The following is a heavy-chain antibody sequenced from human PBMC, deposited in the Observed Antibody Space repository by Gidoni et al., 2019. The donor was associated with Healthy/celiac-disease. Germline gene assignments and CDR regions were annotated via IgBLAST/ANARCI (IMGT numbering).Heavy chain of an antibody. CDR1: GGSIRSGGYY. CDR3: AREGAWGGYGEDAFDI. V-gene: IGHV4-31*03. D-gene: IGHD3-3*01. J-gene: IGHJ3*02. Sequence: QVQLQESGPGLVKPSQTLSLTCTVSGGSIRSGGYYWSWIRQHPGKGLEWIGYIYYSGSTYYNPSLKSRVTISVDTSKNQFSLKLRSGTAADTAVYYCAREGAWGGYGEDAFDIWGQGTMVTVSS. CDR2: IYYSGST.